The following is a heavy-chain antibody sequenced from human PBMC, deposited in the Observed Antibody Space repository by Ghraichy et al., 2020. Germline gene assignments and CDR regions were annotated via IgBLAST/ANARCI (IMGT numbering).Heavy chain of an antibody. V-gene: IGHV1-18*01. CDR2: ISAYNGNT. J-gene: IGHJ6*02. CDR3: ARKGVVTVMRFDYSHGMDV. CDR1: GYTFTNYG. Sequence: ASVKVSCKASGYTFTNYGITWVRRAPGQGLEWMGWISAYNGNTKYARKFQGRLTVTIDTSTSTAYMELRSLRSDDGAIYYCARKGVVTVMRFDYSHGMDVWGQGTTVTVSS. D-gene: IGHD2-21*02.